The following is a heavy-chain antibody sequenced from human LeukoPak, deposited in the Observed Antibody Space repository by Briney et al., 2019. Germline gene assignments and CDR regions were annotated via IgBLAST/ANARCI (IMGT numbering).Heavy chain of an antibody. J-gene: IGHJ6*03. CDR3: ARLRLMYYYGSGARYYYYYYYMDV. D-gene: IGHD3-10*01. CDR2: IYPGYSDT. CDR1: GYSFTSYW. Sequence: GESLKISCKGSGYSFTSYWIGWVRQLPGKGLECMGIIYPGYSDTRYSPSFQGQVTISADRSISTAYLQWSSLKASGTAMYYCARLRLMYYYGSGARYYYYYYYMDVWGKGTTVTISS. V-gene: IGHV5-51*01.